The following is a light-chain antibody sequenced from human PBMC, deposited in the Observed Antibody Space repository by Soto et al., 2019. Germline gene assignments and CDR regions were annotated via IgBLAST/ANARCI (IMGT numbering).Light chain of an antibody. CDR2: GAT. CDR1: QGISNY. Sequence: IQLTQSPSSLSASVGDRVTITCRASQGISNYLAWYQQKPGKTPRLLIYGATTLQSGVPSRFSGSGSGTDFALTSSSLQAEDFATYYCQQLKSYVTFGQGTRLEIK. CDR3: QQLKSYVT. V-gene: IGKV1-9*01. J-gene: IGKJ5*01.